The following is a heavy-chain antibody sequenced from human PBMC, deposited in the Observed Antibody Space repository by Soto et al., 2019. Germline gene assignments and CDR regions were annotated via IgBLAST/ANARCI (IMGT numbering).Heavy chain of an antibody. D-gene: IGHD1-26*01. J-gene: IGHJ6*02. CDR3: AREMIRDHKNSRSYPYYYYYGMDV. CDR1: GYTFTSYY. V-gene: IGHV1-46*01. Sequence: ASVKVSCKASGYTFTSYYMHWVRQAPGQGLEWMGIINPSGGSTSYAQKFQGRVTMTRDTSTSTVYMELSSLRSEDTAVYYCAREMIRDHKNSRSYPYYYYYGMDVWGQGTTVTVSS. CDR2: INPSGGST.